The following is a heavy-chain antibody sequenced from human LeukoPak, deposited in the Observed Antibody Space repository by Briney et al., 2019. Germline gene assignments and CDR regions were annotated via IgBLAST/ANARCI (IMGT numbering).Heavy chain of an antibody. CDR2: IDSDGSST. J-gene: IGHJ3*02. CDR3: ATFAASDAFDI. Sequence: PGGSLRLSCAASGFTFSSYWMHWVRQAPGKGLAWVPRIDSDGSSTSYADSVKGRFTISRDNAKNSLYLQMNSLRAEDTAVYYCATFAASDAFDIWGQGTMVTVSS. D-gene: IGHD3-16*01. V-gene: IGHV3-74*01. CDR1: GFTFSSYW.